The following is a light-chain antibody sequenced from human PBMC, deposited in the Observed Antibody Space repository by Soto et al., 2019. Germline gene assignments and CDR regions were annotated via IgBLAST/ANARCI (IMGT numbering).Light chain of an antibody. V-gene: IGKV1-9*01. CDR1: QAVPNN. J-gene: IGKJ4*01. CDR3: QQVKTYPRT. CDR2: DES. Sequence: DIHLTQSPSFLSASVGDRVTITCRPSQAVPNNMAWYQQKPGKPPKLLIYDESTLHSGVPSRFSGRNSGTQFPLTVDSLQPEDFATYFCQQVKTYPRTFGGGTKVEIK.